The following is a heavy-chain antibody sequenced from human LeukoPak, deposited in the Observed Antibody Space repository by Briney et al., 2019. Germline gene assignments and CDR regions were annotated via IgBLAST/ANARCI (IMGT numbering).Heavy chain of an antibody. CDR2: IYSGGST. D-gene: IGHD1-26*01. J-gene: IGHJ3*02. CDR1: GFTVGSNY. CDR3: ARDFQVGGDAFDI. V-gene: IGHV3-53*01. Sequence: GVSLRLSCAASGFTVGSNYMSWVRQAPGKGLEWVSVIYSGGSTYYADSMKGRFTISRDNSKNTLYLQMNSLRAEHTAVYYCARDFQVGGDAFDIWGQGTMVTVSS.